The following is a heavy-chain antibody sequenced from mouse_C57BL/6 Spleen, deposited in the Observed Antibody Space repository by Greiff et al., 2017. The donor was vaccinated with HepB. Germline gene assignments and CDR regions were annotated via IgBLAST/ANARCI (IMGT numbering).Heavy chain of an antibody. CDR3: ARSWAPYYYGSSY. D-gene: IGHD1-1*01. Sequence: QVQLQQPGAELVRPGSSVKLSCMASGYTFTSYWMHWVKQRPIQGLEWIGNIDPSDSETHYNQKFKDKATLTVDKSSSTAYMQLSSLTSEDSAVYYGARSWAPYYYGSSYWGQGTLVTVSA. CDR1: GYTFTSYW. V-gene: IGHV1-52*01. J-gene: IGHJ3*01. CDR2: IDPSDSET.